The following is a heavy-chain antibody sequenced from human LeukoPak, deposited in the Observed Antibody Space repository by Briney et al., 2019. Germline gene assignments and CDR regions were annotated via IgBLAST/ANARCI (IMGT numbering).Heavy chain of an antibody. CDR3: ARHRQSDADAFDF. J-gene: IGHJ3*01. CDR2: YFFPGST. Sequence: PSETLSLTCIVSGGSMSGYYWSWIRQPPGKGLEWIGYYFFPGSTKYNPSLNSRVTMSGDASKNQFSVKLYSVTAADTAVYYCARHRQSDADAFDFWGKGTMVTVSS. V-gene: IGHV4-59*08. CDR1: GGSMSGYY.